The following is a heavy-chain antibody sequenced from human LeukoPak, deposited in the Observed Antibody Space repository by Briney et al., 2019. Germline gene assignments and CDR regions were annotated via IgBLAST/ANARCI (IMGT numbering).Heavy chain of an antibody. D-gene: IGHD6-13*01. CDR3: ARDHFGTLDS. J-gene: IGHJ4*02. CDR2: DYCGGNT. CDR1: GFSVTTDSYC. V-gene: IGHV4-61*01. Sequence: SETLSLTCTVSGFSVTTDSYCWGWIRQPPGKGLEWIGYDYCGGNTNYDPSLKRRVTISVDTSKNQFSLTLTSVTAADTAVYFCARDHFGTLDSWGQGILVTVSS.